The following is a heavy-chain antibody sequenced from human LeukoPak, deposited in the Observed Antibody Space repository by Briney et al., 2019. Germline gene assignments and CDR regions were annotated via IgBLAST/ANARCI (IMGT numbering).Heavy chain of an antibody. CDR2: ISSSSSYI. CDR3: ARGGAAAAPNWFDP. Sequence: PGGSLRLSCAASGFTFSNYAMSWVRQAPGKGLEWVTSISSSSSYIYYADSVKGRFTISRDNAKNSLYLQMNSLRAEDTAVYYCARGGAAAAPNWFDPWGQGTLVTVSS. J-gene: IGHJ5*02. V-gene: IGHV3-21*01. CDR1: GFTFSNYA. D-gene: IGHD6-13*01.